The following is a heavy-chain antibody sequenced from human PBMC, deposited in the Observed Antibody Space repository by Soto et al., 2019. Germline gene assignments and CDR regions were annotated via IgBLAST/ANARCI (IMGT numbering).Heavy chain of an antibody. D-gene: IGHD3-10*01. CDR3: ASSYGSGYWAFDY. V-gene: IGHV1-69*02. Sequence: QVQLVQSGAEVKRPGSSVKVSCKASGDTFNFYSINWVRQAPGLGLEWMGRVNPIVSMSNYAQKFQGRVTRTADKSTSTAYMELSSLRSEDTAIYYCASSYGSGYWAFDYWGQGALVTVSS. J-gene: IGHJ4*02. CDR1: GDTFNFYS. CDR2: VNPIVSMS.